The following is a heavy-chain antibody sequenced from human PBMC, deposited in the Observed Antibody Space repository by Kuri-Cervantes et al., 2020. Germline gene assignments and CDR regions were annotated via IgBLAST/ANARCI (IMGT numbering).Heavy chain of an antibody. Sequence: SETLSLTCTVSGGSISSYYWSWIRQPAGKGLEWIGRIYTSGSTNYNPSLKSRVTISVDKSKNQFSLKLSSVTAADTAVYYCAALRRTSGQLNYWGQGTLVTVSS. D-gene: IGHD3-10*01. V-gene: IGHV4-4*07. J-gene: IGHJ4*02. CDR1: GGSISSYY. CDR2: IYTSGST. CDR3: AALRRTSGQLNY.